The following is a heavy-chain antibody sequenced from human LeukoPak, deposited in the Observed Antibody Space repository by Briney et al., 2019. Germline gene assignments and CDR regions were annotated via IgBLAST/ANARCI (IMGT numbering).Heavy chain of an antibody. CDR2: IWYDGSNK. V-gene: IGHV3-33*01. J-gene: IGHJ4*02. Sequence: GGSLRLSCAASGFTFRSHGMHWVRQAPGKGQEWVAFIWYDGSNKYYTDSVKGRFTISRDNSKNTLYLQMNSLRAEDTAVYYCAGDRATSYFDYWGQGALVTISS. D-gene: IGHD1-26*01. CDR3: AGDRATSYFDY. CDR1: GFTFRSHG.